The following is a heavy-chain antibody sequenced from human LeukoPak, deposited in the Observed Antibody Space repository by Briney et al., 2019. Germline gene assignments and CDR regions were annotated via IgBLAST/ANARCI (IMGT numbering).Heavy chain of an antibody. CDR1: GGSISSSSYY. Sequence: SETLSLTCTVSGGSISSSSYYWGWIRQPPGTGLEWIGSIYYSGSTYYNPSLKSRVTISVDTSKNQFSLKLSSVTAADTAVYYCASPHILMILPDDAFDIWGQGTMVTVSS. J-gene: IGHJ3*02. CDR2: IYYSGST. V-gene: IGHV4-39*01. CDR3: ASPHILMILPDDAFDI. D-gene: IGHD3-16*01.